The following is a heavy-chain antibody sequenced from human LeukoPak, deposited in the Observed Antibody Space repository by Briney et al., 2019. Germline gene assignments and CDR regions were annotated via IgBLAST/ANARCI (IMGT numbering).Heavy chain of an antibody. CDR1: GFTFSSYA. CDR2: ISYDGSNK. Sequence: GGSLRLSCAASGFTFSSYAMHWVRQAPGKGLEWVAVISYDGSNKYYADSVKGRFTISRDNSKNTLYLQMNSLRAEDTAVYYCARDGPFRGWLQSGQAHVFDYWGQGTLVTVSS. D-gene: IGHD5-24*01. J-gene: IGHJ4*02. V-gene: IGHV3-30*04. CDR3: ARDGPFRGWLQSGQAHVFDY.